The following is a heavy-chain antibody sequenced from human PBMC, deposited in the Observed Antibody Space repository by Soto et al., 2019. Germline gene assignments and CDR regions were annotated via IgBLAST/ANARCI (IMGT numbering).Heavy chain of an antibody. J-gene: IGHJ4*02. CDR1: GFTFSSYG. CDR2: ISYDGSNK. CDR3: ARGSMIVVALDQIYYFDY. Sequence: GGSLRLSCAASGFTFSSYGMHWVRQAPGKGLEWVAVISYDGSNKYYADSVKGRFTISRDNSKNTLYLQMNSLRAEDTAVYYCARGSMIVVALDQIYYFDYWGQGTLVTVSS. D-gene: IGHD3-22*01. V-gene: IGHV3-30*03.